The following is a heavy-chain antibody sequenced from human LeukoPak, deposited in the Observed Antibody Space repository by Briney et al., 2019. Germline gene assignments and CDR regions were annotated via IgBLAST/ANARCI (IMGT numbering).Heavy chain of an antibody. CDR1: GGTFSSYA. Sequence: ASVQVSRKASGGTFSSYAISWVRQAPGQGLEWMGGLIPILGTAHYAQMFHGRVTLTPDESTSTAYIELSSLGHADTAVYYCAIAPKTGYCSGGSCYGAFDIWGQGTMVTVSS. V-gene: IGHV1-69*13. D-gene: IGHD2-15*01. CDR3: AIAPKTGYCSGGSCYGAFDI. CDR2: LIPILGTA. J-gene: IGHJ3*02.